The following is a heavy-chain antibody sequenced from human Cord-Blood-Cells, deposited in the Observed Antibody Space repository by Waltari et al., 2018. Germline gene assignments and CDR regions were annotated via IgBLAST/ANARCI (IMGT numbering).Heavy chain of an antibody. J-gene: IGHJ1*01. Sequence: QVQLVESGGGVVQPGRSLRLSCAASGFTFSSYGMHWVRQAPGTGLEWVAVIWYDGSNKYYADSVKGRVTISRDNSKNTLYLQMNSLRAEDTAVYYCARASQGSSTSEYFQHWGQGTLVTVSS. CDR2: IWYDGSNK. V-gene: IGHV3-33*01. CDR3: ARASQGSSTSEYFQH. CDR1: GFTFSSYG. D-gene: IGHD2-2*01.